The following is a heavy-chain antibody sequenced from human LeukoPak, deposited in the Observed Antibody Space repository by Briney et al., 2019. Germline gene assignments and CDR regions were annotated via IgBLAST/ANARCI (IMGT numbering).Heavy chain of an antibody. V-gene: IGHV7-4-1*02. CDR3: ARHDNDDDFDY. Sequence: ASVKVSCKASGYTFIRYAINWLRQVPGQGLEWMGWINMYTANPAYTQGFTERFVFSLDTSVSTAYLEISNLKAEDTAVYYCARHDNDDDFDYWGQGTLVTVSS. D-gene: IGHD3-16*01. CDR1: GYTFIRYA. J-gene: IGHJ4*02. CDR2: INMYTANP.